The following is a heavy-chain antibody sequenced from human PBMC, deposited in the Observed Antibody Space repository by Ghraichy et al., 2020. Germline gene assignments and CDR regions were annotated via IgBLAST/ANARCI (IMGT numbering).Heavy chain of an antibody. CDR3: ARDTTWKLDY. J-gene: IGHJ4*02. Sequence: GSLRLSCVTSGFTFSGYWMTWVRQAPGKGLEWVANIKQDGGEKHYLDSVKGRFTISRDNAKSSLHLQMNSLRTEDTAVYYCARDTTWKLDYWGQGILVTVSS. CDR1: GFTFSGYW. D-gene: IGHD1-1*01. V-gene: IGHV3-7*01. CDR2: IKQDGGEK.